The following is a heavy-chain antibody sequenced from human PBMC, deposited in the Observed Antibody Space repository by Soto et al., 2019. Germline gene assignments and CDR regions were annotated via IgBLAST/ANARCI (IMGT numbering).Heavy chain of an antibody. CDR2: IIPIFGTA. D-gene: IGHD3-22*01. CDR3: ASHYDSSGYYYRGLDY. J-gene: IGHJ4*02. V-gene: IGHV1-69*12. Sequence: QVQLVQSGAEVKKPGSSVKVSCKASGGTFSSYAISWVRQAPGQGLEWMGGIIPIFGTADYAQKFQGRVTXXADESTSTGNMELSSLRSEDTAVYYCASHYDSSGYYYRGLDYWGQGTLVTXSS. CDR1: GGTFSSYA.